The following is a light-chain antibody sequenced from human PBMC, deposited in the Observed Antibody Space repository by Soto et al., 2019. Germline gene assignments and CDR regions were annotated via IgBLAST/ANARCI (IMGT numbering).Light chain of an antibody. CDR2: EVS. J-gene: IGLJ2*01. CDR3: SSYTTITPLV. V-gene: IGLV2-14*01. Sequence: QSALTQPASVSGSPGQSITISCTGTSSDVGNYNYVSWYQHHPGKAPKLIIFEVSHRPSGVSNRLSGSKSGNTASLTISALQAEDEADYYCSSYTTITPLVFGGGTKLTVL. CDR1: SSDVGNYNY.